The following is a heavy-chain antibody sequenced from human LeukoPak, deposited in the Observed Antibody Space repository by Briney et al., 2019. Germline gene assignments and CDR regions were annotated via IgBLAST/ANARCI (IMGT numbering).Heavy chain of an antibody. CDR2: INHSGIT. Sequence: TSETLSLTCAVYGRSFSGYYWTWIRQTPGKGLEWIGEINHSGITDYNPSLRSRVTISVDTSKNQFSLKLSSVTAADTAIYYCARAVIVVAAATQRNWFDPWGQGTLVTVSS. V-gene: IGHV4-34*01. J-gene: IGHJ5*02. CDR1: GRSFSGYY. CDR3: ARAVIVVAAATQRNWFDP. D-gene: IGHD2-15*01.